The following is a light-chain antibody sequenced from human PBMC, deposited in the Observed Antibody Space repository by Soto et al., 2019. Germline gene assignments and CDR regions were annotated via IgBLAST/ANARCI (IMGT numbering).Light chain of an antibody. J-gene: IGKJ2*01. CDR1: LGLGSSY. Sequence: EIVLTQSPGTLSLSPGEGATLSCRASLGLGSSYLAWYQHKPGQAPRLLIYGTSRRATGIPDRFSGSGSGTGFTLTISRLEPEDFAVYYCQQYDGSPYTFGQGTKLEI. CDR3: QQYDGSPYT. V-gene: IGKV3-20*01. CDR2: GTS.